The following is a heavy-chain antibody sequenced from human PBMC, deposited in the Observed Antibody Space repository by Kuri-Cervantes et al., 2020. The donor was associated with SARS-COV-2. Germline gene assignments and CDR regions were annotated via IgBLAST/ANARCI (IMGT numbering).Heavy chain of an antibody. CDR2: ISWNSGSI. Sequence: SLKISCAASGFTFSSYAMSWVRQAPGKGLEWVSGISWNSGSIGYADSVKGRFTISRDNAKNSLYLQMNSLGAEDTALYYCAKDIGSGSYYKPPYGMDVWGQGTTVTVSS. V-gene: IGHV3-9*01. CDR1: GFTFSSYA. CDR3: AKDIGSGSYYKPPYGMDV. D-gene: IGHD3-10*01. J-gene: IGHJ6*02.